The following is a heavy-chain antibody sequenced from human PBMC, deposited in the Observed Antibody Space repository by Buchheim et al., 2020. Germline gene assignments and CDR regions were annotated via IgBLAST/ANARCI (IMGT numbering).Heavy chain of an antibody. CDR1: GFTFSSYA. Sequence: QVQLVESGGGVVQPGRSLRLSCAASGFTFSSYAMHWVRQAPGKGLEWVAVISYDGSNKYYADSVKGRFTISRDNSKNTLYLQMNSLRAEDTAVYYCARAHCSSTSCYVDYYYGMDVWGQGTT. CDR3: ARAHCSSTSCYVDYYYGMDV. D-gene: IGHD2-2*01. V-gene: IGHV3-30*04. CDR2: ISYDGSNK. J-gene: IGHJ6*02.